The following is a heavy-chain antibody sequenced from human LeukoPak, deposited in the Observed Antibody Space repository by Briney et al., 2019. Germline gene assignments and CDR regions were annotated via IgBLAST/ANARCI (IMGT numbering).Heavy chain of an antibody. CDR3: ARDSYYYDSSGYYLDY. Sequence: PSETLSLTCAVYGGSFSGYYWSWIRQPPGKGLEWIGEINHSGSTNYNPSLKSRVTISVDTSKNQFSPKLSSVTAADTAVYYCARDSYYYDSSGYYLDYWGQGTLVTVSS. V-gene: IGHV4-34*01. D-gene: IGHD3-22*01. CDR2: INHSGST. CDR1: GGSFSGYY. J-gene: IGHJ4*02.